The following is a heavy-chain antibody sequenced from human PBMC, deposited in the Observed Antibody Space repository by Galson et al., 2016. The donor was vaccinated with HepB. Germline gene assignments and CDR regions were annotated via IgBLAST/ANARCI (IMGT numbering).Heavy chain of an antibody. CDR3: ARDSDDYDFWSGYLGVYSISLDY. D-gene: IGHD3-3*01. J-gene: IGHJ4*02. CDR1: GFTFSSYS. V-gene: IGHV3-48*02. Sequence: SLRLSCAASGFTFSSYSMNWVRQAPGKGLEWVSYITSSSAMYYADSVQGRFTISRDNAKNSLYLQMNSLRDEDTAVYYCARDSDDYDFWSGYLGVYSISLDYWGQGTLVTASS. CDR2: ITSSSAM.